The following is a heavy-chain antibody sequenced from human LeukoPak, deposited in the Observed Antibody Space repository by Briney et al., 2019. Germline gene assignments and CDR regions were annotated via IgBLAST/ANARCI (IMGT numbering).Heavy chain of an antibody. CDR3: ATGRARYFDWLLLDY. V-gene: IGHV1-8*01. Sequence: GASVKVSCKASGYTFTSYDINWVRQATGQGLEWMGWMNPNSGNTGYAQKFQGRVTLTEDTSTDTAYMELTSLRSEDTAVYYCATGRARYFDWLLLDYWGQGTLVTVSS. CDR1: GYTFTSYD. D-gene: IGHD3-9*01. CDR2: MNPNSGNT. J-gene: IGHJ4*02.